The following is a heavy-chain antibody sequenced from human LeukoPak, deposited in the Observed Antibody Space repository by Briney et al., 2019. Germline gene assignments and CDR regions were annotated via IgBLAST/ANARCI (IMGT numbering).Heavy chain of an antibody. CDR2: IYYSGST. D-gene: IGHD4-17*01. CDR3: ARDHYGDYHSNWFDP. J-gene: IGHJ5*02. V-gene: IGHV4-59*01. Sequence: SETLSLTCTVSDGSISSYYWSWIRQPPGKGLEWIGYIYYSGSTNYNPSLKSRVSISLDTSKNQFSLKLSSVTAADTAIYYCARDHYGDYHSNWFDPWGQGTLVTVSS. CDR1: DGSISSYY.